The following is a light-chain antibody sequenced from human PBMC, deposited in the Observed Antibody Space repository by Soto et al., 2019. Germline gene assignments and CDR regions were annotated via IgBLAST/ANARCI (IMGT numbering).Light chain of an antibody. CDR3: NSYTSSSTYV. CDR1: SSDVGAYNY. J-gene: IGLJ1*01. CDR2: DVA. Sequence: QSVPTQPPSVSGSPGQSITISCTGNSSDVGAYNYVSWYQHHPGKAPKLMLYDVANRPSGVSNRFSGSKSGNTASLTISGLQAEDEADYYCNSYTSSSTYVFGTGTKVTVL. V-gene: IGLV2-14*03.